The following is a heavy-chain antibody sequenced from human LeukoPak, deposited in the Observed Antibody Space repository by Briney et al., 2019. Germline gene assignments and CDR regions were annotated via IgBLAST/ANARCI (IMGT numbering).Heavy chain of an antibody. D-gene: IGHD2-15*01. CDR3: ARDYRKSDCSGGSCYPDY. CDR1: GFTFSSYW. J-gene: IGHJ4*02. Sequence: PGGSLRLSCAASGFTFSSYWMSWVRQAPGMGLEWVANIKQDGSEKYYVDSVKGRFTISRDNAKNSLYLQMNSLRAEDTAVYYCARDYRKSDCSGGSCYPDYWGQGTLVTVSS. CDR2: IKQDGSEK. V-gene: IGHV3-7*01.